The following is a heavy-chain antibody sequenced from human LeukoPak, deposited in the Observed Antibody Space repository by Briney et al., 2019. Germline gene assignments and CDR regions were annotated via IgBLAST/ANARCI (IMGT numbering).Heavy chain of an antibody. D-gene: IGHD2-15*01. CDR1: GYTCTSYA. CDR2: INAGNDNT. V-gene: IGHV1-3*01. CDR3: ARDFGYCTGGTCYRNWSDP. Sequence: ASVKVSCKASGYTCTSYAMHWVRQAPGQKREWMGWINAGNDNTKYSQKFQGRVTITRDTSASTAYMELSSLRSEDTAVSYCARDFGYCTGGTCYRNWSDPWGQGTLVTVSS. J-gene: IGHJ5*02.